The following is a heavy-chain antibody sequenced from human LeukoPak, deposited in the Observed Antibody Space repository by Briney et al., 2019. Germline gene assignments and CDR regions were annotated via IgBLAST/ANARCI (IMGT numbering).Heavy chain of an antibody. J-gene: IGHJ4*02. D-gene: IGHD3-22*01. Sequence: SETLSLTCTVSGGSISSYYWSWIRQPPGKGLEWIGYIYYSGSTNYNPSLKSRVTISVDTSKNQFSLKLSSVTAADTAVYYCAGHYDSSGYYSDYWGQGTLVTVS. CDR3: AGHYDSSGYYSDY. CDR2: IYYSGST. V-gene: IGHV4-59*08. CDR1: GGSISSYY.